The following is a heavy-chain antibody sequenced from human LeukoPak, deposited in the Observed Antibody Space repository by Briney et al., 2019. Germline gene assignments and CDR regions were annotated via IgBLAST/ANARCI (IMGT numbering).Heavy chain of an antibody. D-gene: IGHD3-22*01. V-gene: IGHV3-23*01. Sequence: GGSLRLSCATSGFTFSSYAMSWVRQAPGKGLEWVSSISGRGANTHYADSVKGRFTISGDYSKNTLNLQMNSLRAEDAAVYYCAKSGRVFDTSGYYWFPNWGQGILVTVSS. J-gene: IGHJ4*02. CDR1: GFTFSSYA. CDR2: ISGRGANT. CDR3: AKSGRVFDTSGYYWFPN.